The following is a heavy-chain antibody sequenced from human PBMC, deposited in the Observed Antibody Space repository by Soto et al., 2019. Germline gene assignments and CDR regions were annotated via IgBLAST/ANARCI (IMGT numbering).Heavy chain of an antibody. D-gene: IGHD3-3*01. Sequence: ASVKVSCKASGYTFTSYGISWVRQAPGQGLEWMGWISPCGGSTSYAQKFQGRVTMTRDTSTSTVYMELSSLRSEDTAVYYCAAGRHLHTIYMDVWGKGTTVTVSS. CDR3: AAGRHLHTIYMDV. CDR1: GYTFTSYG. J-gene: IGHJ6*03. V-gene: IGHV1-18*01. CDR2: ISPCGGST.